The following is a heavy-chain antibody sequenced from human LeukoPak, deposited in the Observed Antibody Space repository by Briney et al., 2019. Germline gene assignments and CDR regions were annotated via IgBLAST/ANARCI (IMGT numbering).Heavy chain of an antibody. CDR2: IDPSSGGT. Sequence: ASVKVSCKASGYTFTGYYMHWVRQAPGQGLEWMGWIDPSSGGTNYAQKFQGRVTMTRDTSISTAYMELSRLRSDDTAVYCCARAYDYVWGSYRYPQYYFDYWGQGTLVTVSS. CDR3: ARAYDYVWGSYRYPQYYFDY. CDR1: GYTFTGYY. J-gene: IGHJ4*02. V-gene: IGHV1-2*02. D-gene: IGHD3-16*02.